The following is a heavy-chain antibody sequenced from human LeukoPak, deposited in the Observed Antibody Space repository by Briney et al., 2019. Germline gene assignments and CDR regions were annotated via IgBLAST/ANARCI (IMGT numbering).Heavy chain of an antibody. Sequence: GGSLRLSCAASGFTFSSYNMDWVRQAPGKGLEWVSGISWNSGSIGYADSVKGRFTISRDNAKNSLYLQMNSLRAEDTALYYCAKDIVSVRGDRFYYFDYWGQGTLVTVSS. CDR1: GFTFSSYN. V-gene: IGHV3-9*01. J-gene: IGHJ4*02. CDR2: ISWNSGSI. CDR3: AKDIVSVRGDRFYYFDY. D-gene: IGHD3-10*01.